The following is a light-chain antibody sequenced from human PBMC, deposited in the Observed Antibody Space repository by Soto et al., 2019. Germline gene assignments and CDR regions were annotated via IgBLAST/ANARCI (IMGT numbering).Light chain of an antibody. CDR2: DVS. V-gene: IGLV2-14*03. CDR1: SSDAGGYNS. CDR3: SSYTTNYTVV. J-gene: IGLJ2*01. Sequence: QSALTQAASVSGSPGQSITFSCTGTSSDAGGYNSVSWYQQHPGKAPKLMIYDVSNRPSGVPNRFSGSKSGNTASLTISGLQAEDEADYYCSSYTTNYTVVFGGGTQLTVL.